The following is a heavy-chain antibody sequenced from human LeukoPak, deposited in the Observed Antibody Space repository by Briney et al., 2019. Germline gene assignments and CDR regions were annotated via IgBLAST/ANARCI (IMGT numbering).Heavy chain of an antibody. CDR1: GFTFDDYA. J-gene: IGHJ4*02. V-gene: IGHV3-9*01. CDR3: AKGLGGWELHY. Sequence: GGSLRLSCAASGFTFDDYAMHWVRQAPGKGLEWVSGISWNSGSIGYADSVKGRFTISRDNSKNSLYLQMNSLRTEDTALYYCAKGLGGWELHYWGQGTLVTVSS. CDR2: ISWNSGSI. D-gene: IGHD1-26*01.